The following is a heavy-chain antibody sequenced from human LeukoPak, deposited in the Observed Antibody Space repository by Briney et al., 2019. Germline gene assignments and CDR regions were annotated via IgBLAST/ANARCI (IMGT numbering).Heavy chain of an antibody. V-gene: IGHV3-23*01. D-gene: IGHD3-22*01. Sequence: PGGSLRLSCAASGFTFSSYAMSWVRQAPGKGLEWVSAISVSGGSTYYADSVKGRFTISRDNSKNTLYLQMNSLRAEDTAVYYCATGGYYDNSGPLDDWGQGTLVTVSS. CDR1: GFTFSSYA. J-gene: IGHJ4*02. CDR2: ISVSGGST. CDR3: ATGGYYDNSGPLDD.